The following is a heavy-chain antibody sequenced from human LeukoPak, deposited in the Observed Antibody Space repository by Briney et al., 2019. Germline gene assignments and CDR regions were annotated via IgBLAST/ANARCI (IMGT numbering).Heavy chain of an antibody. V-gene: IGHV3-7*03. J-gene: IGHJ4*02. CDR3: ARDGFGELLGEVFDY. CDR1: GFTFSNAW. D-gene: IGHD3-10*01. Sequence: GGSLRLSCAASGFTFSNAWMSWVRQAPGKGLEWVANIKQDGSEKYYVDSVKGRFTISRDNAKNSLYLQMNSLRAEDTAVYYCARDGFGELLGEVFDYWGQGTLVTVSS. CDR2: IKQDGSEK.